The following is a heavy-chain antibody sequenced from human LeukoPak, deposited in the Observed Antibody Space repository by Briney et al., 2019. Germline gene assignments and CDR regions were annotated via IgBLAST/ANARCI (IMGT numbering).Heavy chain of an antibody. CDR2: IIPIFGTA. CDR1: GYTFTSYD. D-gene: IGHD3-22*01. CDR3: ARGDVNYYDSSGYSY. J-gene: IGHJ4*02. Sequence: ASVKVSCKASGYTFTSYDISWVRQAPGQGLEWMGGIIPIFGTANYAQKFQGRVTITTDESTSTAYMELSSLRSEDTAVYYCARGDVNYYDSSGYSYWGQGTLVTVSS. V-gene: IGHV1-69*05.